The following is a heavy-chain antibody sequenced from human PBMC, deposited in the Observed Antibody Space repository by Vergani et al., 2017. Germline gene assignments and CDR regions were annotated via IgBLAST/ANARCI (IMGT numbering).Heavy chain of an antibody. CDR1: GYSFTRYW. J-gene: IGHJ4*02. D-gene: IGHD5-24*01. CDR2: INPEDSDT. CDR3: ARQEGYNTLSFDY. Sequence: EVQLVQSGAEVKKSGESLKIFCQGSGYSFTRYWIGWVRQMPGKGLEWMGVINPEDSDTRYNPSFQGQVTISADKSIRTAYLQWSSLKASDTAMYYCARQEGYNTLSFDYWGQGTQVTVSS. V-gene: IGHV5-51*01.